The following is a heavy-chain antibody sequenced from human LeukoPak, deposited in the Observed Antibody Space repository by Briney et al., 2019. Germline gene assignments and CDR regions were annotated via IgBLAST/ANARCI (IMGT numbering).Heavy chain of an antibody. Sequence: GRSLRLSCAVSGFIFDNYAMHWVRQAPGKGLEWVSGINWNGDIIGYADSVRGRFTISRDNAKNSLYLLMNSLRAEDTAVYYCTRDRPTGASRVFVVQWGQGTLVTVSS. J-gene: IGHJ4*02. CDR3: TRDRPTGASRVFVVQ. D-gene: IGHD3-3*01. CDR1: GFIFDNYA. V-gene: IGHV3-9*01. CDR2: INWNGDII.